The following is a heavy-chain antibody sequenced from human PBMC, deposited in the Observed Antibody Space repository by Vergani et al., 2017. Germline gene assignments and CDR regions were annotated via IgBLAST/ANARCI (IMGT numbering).Heavy chain of an antibody. Sequence: QLQLQESGPGLVKPSETLSLTCTVSGGSITYGAFYWGWIRQSPGKGLEWMGYIYSTGSTHHNPSVRRRINMSVDTFKNQFSLKLNSVTAADTAMYYCARMGSYDEGDPFRNGYFDSWGPGILVTVSS. D-gene: IGHD3-16*01. V-gene: IGHV4-31*03. CDR3: ARMGSYDEGDPFRNGYFDS. CDR2: IYSTGST. CDR1: GGSITYGAFY. J-gene: IGHJ4*02.